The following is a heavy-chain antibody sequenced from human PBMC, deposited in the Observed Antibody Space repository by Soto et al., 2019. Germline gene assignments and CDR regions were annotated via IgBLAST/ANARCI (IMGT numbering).Heavy chain of an antibody. CDR3: AKGGYYSVFDS. CDR1: GFPFSSYA. D-gene: IGHD3-16*01. J-gene: IGHJ3*02. V-gene: IGHV3-23*01. Sequence: PGGSLRLSCVACGFPFSSYAISWVRQTPWQGLEWVSGISGSGGLTYYADSVKRRFTISRDNSNNTLSLQVHSLRVEDTAVYFCAKGGYYSVFDSWGQRTMVAPSS. CDR2: ISGSGGLT.